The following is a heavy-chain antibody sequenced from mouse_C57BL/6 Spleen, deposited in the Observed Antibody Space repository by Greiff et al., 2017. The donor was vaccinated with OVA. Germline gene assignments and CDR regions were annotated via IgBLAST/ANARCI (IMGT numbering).Heavy chain of an antibody. CDR1: GFTFSSYG. V-gene: IGHV5-6*01. Sequence: EVKLVESGGDLVKPGGSLKLSCAASGFTFSSYGMSWVRQTPDKRLEWVATISSGGSYTYYPDSVKGRFTISRDNAKNTLYLQRSSLKSEDTAMYYCARHLGNSNPAWFAYWGQGTLVTVSA. CDR2: ISSGGSYT. J-gene: IGHJ3*01. CDR3: ARHLGNSNPAWFAY. D-gene: IGHD2-5*01.